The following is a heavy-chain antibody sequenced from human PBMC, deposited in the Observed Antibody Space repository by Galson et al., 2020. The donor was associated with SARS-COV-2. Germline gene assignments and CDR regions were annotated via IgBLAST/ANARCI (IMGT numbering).Heavy chain of an antibody. J-gene: IGHJ2*01. D-gene: IGHD3-22*01. V-gene: IGHV4-38-2*02. Sequence: SETLSLTCTVSGYSVSTTNYWGWVRQPPGRGLEWTGSVYPSGTTYDNPSPKSRVTISVDTSKNQFPLRLDSVTAADTALYYCARQGVNMIVLVTVPGWYFDLWGRGTLVTVSS. CDR3: ARQGVNMIVLVTVPGWYFDL. CDR2: VYPSGTT. CDR1: GYSVSTTNY.